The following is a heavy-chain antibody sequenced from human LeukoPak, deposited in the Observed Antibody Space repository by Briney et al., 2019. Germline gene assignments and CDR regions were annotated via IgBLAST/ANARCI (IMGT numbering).Heavy chain of an antibody. CDR2: ISAYNGNT. D-gene: IGHD5-18*01. J-gene: IGHJ4*02. V-gene: IGHV1-18*01. CDR1: GYTFTSYG. Sequence: GASVKVSCKASGYTFTSYGISWVRQAPGQGLEWMGWISAYNGNTNYAQKLQGRVTMTTDTSTSTAYMELRSLRSDDTAVYYCAREKDTWIQVWSNSVFDYWGQGTLVTVSS. CDR3: AREKDTWIQVWSNSVFDY.